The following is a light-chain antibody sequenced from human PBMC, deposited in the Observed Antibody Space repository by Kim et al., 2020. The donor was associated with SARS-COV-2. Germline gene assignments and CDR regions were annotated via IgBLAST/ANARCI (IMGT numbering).Light chain of an antibody. CDR1: SSDVSAYNY. Sequence: GPSVAHSCAGTSSDVSAYNYFAWYQHHPGKAPKLMISEVTKRPSGVPDRFSGSKSGNTASLTVSGLQAEDEADYFCSSYAGNNIYVFGTGTKVTVL. CDR3: SSYAGNNIYV. J-gene: IGLJ1*01. V-gene: IGLV2-8*01. CDR2: EVT.